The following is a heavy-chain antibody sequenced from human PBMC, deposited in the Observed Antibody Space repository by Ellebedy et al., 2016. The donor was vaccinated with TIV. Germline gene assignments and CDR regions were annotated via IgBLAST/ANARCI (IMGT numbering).Heavy chain of an antibody. Sequence: ASVKVSXKASGYTFTGGYYMHWVRQAPGQGLEWMGWLDPNSGGTNYAQKFQGRVTMTRDTSISTAYMELSRLRCDDTAVYYCARMYDILTGSVYWGQGTLVTASS. CDR1: GYTFTGGYY. CDR3: ARMYDILTGSVY. J-gene: IGHJ4*02. CDR2: LDPNSGGT. V-gene: IGHV1-2*02. D-gene: IGHD3-9*01.